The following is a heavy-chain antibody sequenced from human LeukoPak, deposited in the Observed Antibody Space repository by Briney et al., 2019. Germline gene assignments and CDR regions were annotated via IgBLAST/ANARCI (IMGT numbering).Heavy chain of an antibody. J-gene: IGHJ4*02. D-gene: IGHD3-22*01. Sequence: GGSLRLSCAASGFTFDFYAMHWVRQAPGKGLEWVSLISGDGGSTYYTDSVKGRFTISRDNSKNTLYLQMNSLRPEDTAVYYCAKVNYYDSSGYFDYWGQGTLVTVSS. CDR1: GFTFDFYA. V-gene: IGHV3-43*02. CDR3: AKVNYYDSSGYFDY. CDR2: ISGDGGST.